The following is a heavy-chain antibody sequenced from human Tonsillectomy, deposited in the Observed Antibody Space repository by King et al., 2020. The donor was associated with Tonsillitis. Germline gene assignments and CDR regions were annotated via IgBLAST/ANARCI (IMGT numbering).Heavy chain of an antibody. CDR1: GDSVSGNSAA. V-gene: IGHV6-1*01. Sequence: VQLQQSGPGLVKPSQTLSLTCAISGDSVSGNSAAWNWIRQSPSRGLEWLGRTYYRSKWFNDYALSVKSRITINPDTSKNQFSLQLNSVTPEDTAVYYCGRDRGYCSGGTCYHYGMDVWGQGITVTVSS. CDR3: GRDRGYCSGGTCYHYGMDV. D-gene: IGHD2-15*01. J-gene: IGHJ6*02. CDR2: TYYRSKWFN.